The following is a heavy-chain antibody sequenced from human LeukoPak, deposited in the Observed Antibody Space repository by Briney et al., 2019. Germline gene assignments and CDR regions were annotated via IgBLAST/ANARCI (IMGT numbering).Heavy chain of an antibody. CDR3: ARGGRCSSTSCRRTVRGYWFDP. CDR1: GYTFTSYD. Sequence: GASVKVSCKASGYTFTSYDINWVRQATGQGLEWMGWMNPNSGNTGYAQKFQGRVTITRNTSISTAYMELSSLRSEDTAVYYCARGGRCSSTSCRRTVRGYWFDPWGQGTLVTVSS. V-gene: IGHV1-8*03. J-gene: IGHJ5*02. CDR2: MNPNSGNT. D-gene: IGHD2-2*01.